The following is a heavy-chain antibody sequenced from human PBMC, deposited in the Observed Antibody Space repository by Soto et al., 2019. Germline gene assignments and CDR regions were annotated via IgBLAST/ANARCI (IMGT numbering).Heavy chain of an antibody. Sequence: GGSLRLSCAASGFTFDDYAMHWVRQAPGKGLEWVSGISWNSGSIGYADSVKGRFTISRDNAKNSLYLQMNSLRAEDTALYYCAKDGNFDWLLSDAFDIWGQGTMVTVSS. V-gene: IGHV3-9*01. CDR3: AKDGNFDWLLSDAFDI. D-gene: IGHD3-9*01. CDR1: GFTFDDYA. CDR2: ISWNSGSI. J-gene: IGHJ3*02.